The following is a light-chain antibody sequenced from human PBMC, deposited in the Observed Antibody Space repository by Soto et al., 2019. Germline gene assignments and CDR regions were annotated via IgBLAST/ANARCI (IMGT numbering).Light chain of an antibody. Sequence: DIPMTQSPSSLSASVGDRVTITCRASQSISRYSNWYQQKPGKAPKLLIYAASNLQSGVPSRFSGSGSGTDFTLTISSLQPEDFASYYCQQSYSAPTFGPGTTV. J-gene: IGKJ3*01. CDR3: QQSYSAPT. V-gene: IGKV1-39*01. CDR2: AAS. CDR1: QSISRY.